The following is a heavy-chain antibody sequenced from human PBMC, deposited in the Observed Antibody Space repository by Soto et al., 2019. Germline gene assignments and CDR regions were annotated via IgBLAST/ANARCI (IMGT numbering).Heavy chain of an antibody. CDR1: GFTFSSYS. CDR3: ARDRATYRITGTGHYYYGMDV. V-gene: IGHV3-21*01. J-gene: IGHJ6*02. CDR2: ISSSSSYI. D-gene: IGHD1-20*01. Sequence: PGGSLRLSCAASGFTFSSYSMNWVRQAPGEGLEWVSSISSSSSYIYYADSVKGRFTISRDNAKNSLYLQMNSLRAEDTAVYYCARDRATYRITGTGHYYYGMDVWGQGTTVTVSS.